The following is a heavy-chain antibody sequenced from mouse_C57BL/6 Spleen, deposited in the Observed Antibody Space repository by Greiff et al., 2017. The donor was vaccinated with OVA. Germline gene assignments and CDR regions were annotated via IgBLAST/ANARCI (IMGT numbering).Heavy chain of an antibody. CDR2: IYPRDGST. CDR1: GYTFTSYA. D-gene: IGHD1-1*01. J-gene: IGHJ4*01. CDR3: ARSYYGSSDDAMDY. Sequence: VHLVESGPELVKPGASVKLSCKASGYTFTSYAINWVQQRPGQGLQWIGWIYPRDGSTKYNEKFKGKATLTVDTSSSTAYMELHSLTSEDSAVYFGARSYYGSSDDAMDYWGQGTSVTVSS. V-gene: IGHV1-85*01.